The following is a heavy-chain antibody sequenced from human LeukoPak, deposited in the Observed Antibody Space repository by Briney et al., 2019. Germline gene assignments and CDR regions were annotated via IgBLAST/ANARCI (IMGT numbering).Heavy chain of an antibody. J-gene: IGHJ6*02. CDR3: ARVGATVTTLTYGMDV. D-gene: IGHD4-17*01. V-gene: IGHV1-69*04. CDR2: IVPVLRVV. CDR1: GGTFPNYA. Sequence: SVKVSCKASGGTFPNYAINWVRQAPGQGLEWMGRIVPVLRVVYYAQKLQGRVMITADLSTSTSYMDLSSLGSEDTAVYYCARVGATVTTLTYGMDVWGQGTTVTVSS.